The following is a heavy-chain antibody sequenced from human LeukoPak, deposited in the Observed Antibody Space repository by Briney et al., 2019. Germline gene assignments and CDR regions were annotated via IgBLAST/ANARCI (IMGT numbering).Heavy chain of an antibody. CDR2: IXYXGST. D-gene: IGHD2-21*02. CDR3: ARVAPYCGGDCYRLYYYYYMDV. CDR1: XSYY. V-gene: IGHV4-59*01. J-gene: IGHJ6*03. Sequence: XSYYXXXXRQPPGKGXXXXXXIXYXGSTNYNPSLNSRVTISVDSSKTQFSLKLRSVTAADTAVYYCARVAPYCGGDCYRLYYYYYMDVWGKGTTVTVSS.